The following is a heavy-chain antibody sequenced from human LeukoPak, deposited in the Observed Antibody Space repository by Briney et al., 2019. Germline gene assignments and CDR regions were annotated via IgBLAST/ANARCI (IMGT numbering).Heavy chain of an antibody. CDR2: ISAYNGNT. CDR3: ARNGDGYYYYGMDV. J-gene: IGHJ6*02. D-gene: IGHD4-17*01. CDR1: GGTFSSYA. Sequence: ASVKVSCKASGGTFSSYAISWVRQAPGQGLEWMGWISAYNGNTNYAQKLQGRVTMTTDTSTSTAYMELRSLRSDDTAVYYCARNGDGYYYYGMDVWGQGTTVTVSS. V-gene: IGHV1-18*01.